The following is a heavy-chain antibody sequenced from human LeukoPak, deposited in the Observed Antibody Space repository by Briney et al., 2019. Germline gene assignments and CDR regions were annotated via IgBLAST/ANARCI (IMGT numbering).Heavy chain of an antibody. J-gene: IGHJ4*02. CDR2: IDWNSGVI. CDR3: AKDIGSSSPGVGFGN. Sequence: PGGSLRLSCAASGFTFDDFAMHWVRQAPGKGLQWVSGIDWNSGVIAYADSVKGRFSISRDNAKNSLYLHMNSLRAEDTASYYCAKDIGSSSPGVGFGNWGQGTLVTVSS. D-gene: IGHD2-2*01. V-gene: IGHV3-9*01. CDR1: GFTFDDFA.